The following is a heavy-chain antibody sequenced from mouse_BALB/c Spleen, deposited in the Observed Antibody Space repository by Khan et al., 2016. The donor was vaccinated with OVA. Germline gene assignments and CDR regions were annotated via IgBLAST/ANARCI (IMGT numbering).Heavy chain of an antibody. CDR3: ARGGFGSPFAY. V-gene: IGHV1-18*01. Sequence: VRLQQSGPELVKPGASVKIPCKASGYPFTDYNMDWVKQSHGKSLEWIGDITPNNGGTIYNQKFKGKATLTVDKSSSTAYMELRSLTSEDTAVYYCARGGFGSPFAYWGQVTLVTVSA. CDR1: GYPFTDYN. CDR2: ITPNNGGT. J-gene: IGHJ3*01. D-gene: IGHD1-1*01.